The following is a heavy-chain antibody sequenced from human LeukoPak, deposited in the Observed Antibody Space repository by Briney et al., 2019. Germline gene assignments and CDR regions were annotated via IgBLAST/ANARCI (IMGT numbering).Heavy chain of an antibody. D-gene: IGHD2-2*01. Sequence: GGSLRLSCTASGFNFSNYYMSWIRQTPEKGLEWLSYISGSSNTIYYADSVRGRFTISRDNGKNSLFLQMHSLTNEDTAVYYCARDWGFCASTSCPTSNYWGQGTLVTVSS. J-gene: IGHJ4*02. V-gene: IGHV3-11*04. CDR2: ISGSSNTI. CDR3: ARDWGFCASTSCPTSNY. CDR1: GFNFSNYY.